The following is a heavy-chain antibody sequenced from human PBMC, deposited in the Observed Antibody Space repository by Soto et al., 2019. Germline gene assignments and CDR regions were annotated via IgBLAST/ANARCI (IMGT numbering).Heavy chain of an antibody. CDR1: GFAFNTYW. J-gene: IGHJ2*01. D-gene: IGHD7-27*01. Sequence: PGGSLRLSCVASGFAFNTYWMHWVRQAPGKGLVWLSRINRDATSIAYADSVVRGRFTISRDNAKDTVYLQMNSLRVDDTAVYCCIRELGLSKDLDLWGRGTMVTFSS. CDR2: INRDATSI. CDR3: IRELGLSKDLDL. V-gene: IGHV3-74*01.